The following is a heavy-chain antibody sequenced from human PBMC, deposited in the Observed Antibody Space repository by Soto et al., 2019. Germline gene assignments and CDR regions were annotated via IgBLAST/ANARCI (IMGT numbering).Heavy chain of an antibody. V-gene: IGHV4-34*01. J-gene: IGHJ6*03. CDR3: ASLVTTSSYYYYYMDV. D-gene: IGHD4-4*01. CDR1: GGSFSGYY. Sequence: SETLSLTCAVYGGSFSGYYWSWIRQPPGKGLEWIGEINHSGSTNYNPSLKSRVTISVDTSKNQFSLKLSSVTAADTAVYYCASLVTTSSYYYYYMDVWGKGTTVTVSS. CDR2: INHSGST.